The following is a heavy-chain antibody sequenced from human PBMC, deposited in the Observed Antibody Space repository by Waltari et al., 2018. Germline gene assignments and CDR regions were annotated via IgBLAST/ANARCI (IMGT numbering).Heavy chain of an antibody. CDR1: GGTFSSYA. J-gene: IGHJ4*02. CDR2: IIPIFGTA. CDR3: ARATSEAPDLGGPFDY. D-gene: IGHD2-21*01. V-gene: IGHV1-69*01. Sequence: QVQLVQSGAEVKKPGSSVKVSCKASGGTFSSYAISWVRQPSGQGLEWMGGIIPIFGTANYAQKFQGRVTITADESTSTAYMELSSLRSEDTAVYYCARATSEAPDLGGPFDYWGQGTLVTVSS.